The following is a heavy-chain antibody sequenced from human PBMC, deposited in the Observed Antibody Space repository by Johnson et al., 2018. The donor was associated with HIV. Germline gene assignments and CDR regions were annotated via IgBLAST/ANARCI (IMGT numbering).Heavy chain of an antibody. CDR3: TAVSYSDAFDI. D-gene: IGHD1-26*01. V-gene: IGHV3-30-3*01. CDR1: GFRFSTYA. CDR2: ISYDGSNK. J-gene: IGHJ3*02. Sequence: QVQLVESGGGVVQPGRSLRLSCAASGFRFSTYALHWVRQTPGKGLEWVAVISYDGSNKYYADSVKGRFTISRDNSKNTLYLQMNSLKTEDTAVYYCTAVSYSDAFDIWGQGTMVTVSS.